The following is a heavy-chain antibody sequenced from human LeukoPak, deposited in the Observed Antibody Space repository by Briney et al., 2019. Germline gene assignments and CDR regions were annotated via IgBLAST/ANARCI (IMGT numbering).Heavy chain of an antibody. V-gene: IGHV4-59*12. CDR2: IYHSGST. Sequence: SETLSLTCTVSGGSISSYYWSWIRQPPGKGLEWIGYIYHSGSTYYNPSLKSRVTISVDRSKNQFSLKLSSVTAADTAVYYCASYSSSARSFDYWGQGTLVTVSS. D-gene: IGHD6-6*01. J-gene: IGHJ4*02. CDR3: ASYSSSARSFDY. CDR1: GGSISSYY.